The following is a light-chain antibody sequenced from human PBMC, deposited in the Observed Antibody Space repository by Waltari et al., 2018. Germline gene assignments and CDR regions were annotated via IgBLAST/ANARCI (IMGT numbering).Light chain of an antibody. Sequence: DIQMTQSPVSLSASVGDTVTITCRASHNIGTFLSWYQQRPAKAPTVLIYAASTVQRGVPSRFSGSGSGTDFTLTIFSLQPEDFATYFCQQTYSALCCTFGQGTKLEIK. CDR1: HNIGTF. V-gene: IGKV1-39*01. CDR2: AAS. J-gene: IGKJ2*02. CDR3: QQTYSALCCT.